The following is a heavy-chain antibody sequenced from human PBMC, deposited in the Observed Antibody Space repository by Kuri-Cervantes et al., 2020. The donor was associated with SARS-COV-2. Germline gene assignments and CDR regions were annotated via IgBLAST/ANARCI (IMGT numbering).Heavy chain of an antibody. Sequence: GGSLRLSCAASGFTFSSYAMHWVRQAPGKGLEWVAVISYDGSNKYYADSVKGRFTISRDNSKNTLYLQMNSLRAEDTAVYCCARELVFFDYWGQGTLVTVSS. CDR2: ISYDGSNK. V-gene: IGHV3-30-3*01. J-gene: IGHJ4*02. CDR1: GFTFSSYA. CDR3: ARELVFFDY.